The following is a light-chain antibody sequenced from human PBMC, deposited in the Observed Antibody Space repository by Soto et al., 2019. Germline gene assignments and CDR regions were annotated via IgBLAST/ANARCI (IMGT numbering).Light chain of an antibody. CDR2: DVT. Sequence: QSALTHPASVSGPPGQSITISCTGTSSDVGAYNYVSWYQHHPGKAPRLVIYDVTNRPSGISDRFSGPKSGNTASLTISGLLAEDEADYYCASYTTISTYVFGTGTKVTVL. V-gene: IGLV2-14*01. J-gene: IGLJ1*01. CDR1: SSDVGAYNY. CDR3: ASYTTISTYV.